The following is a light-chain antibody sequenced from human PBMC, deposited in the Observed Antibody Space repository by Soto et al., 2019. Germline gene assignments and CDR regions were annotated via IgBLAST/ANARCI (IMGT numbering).Light chain of an antibody. Sequence: RVLTQSPATLSVSPGERATLSCRARQSVGNNIAWYRQKPGQAPRLLTYGVSARATGIPARFSGSVSGTEFTLTISSMQSVDFAVYYCQQYNKWPITFGQGTLLE. CDR3: QQYNKWPIT. J-gene: IGKJ5*01. CDR2: GVS. CDR1: QSVGNN. V-gene: IGKV3-15*01.